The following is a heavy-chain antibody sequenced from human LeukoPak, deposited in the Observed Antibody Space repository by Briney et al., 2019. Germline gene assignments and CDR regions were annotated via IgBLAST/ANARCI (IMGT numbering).Heavy chain of an antibody. CDR1: GFTVSSNY. Sequence: GGSLRLSCAASGFTVSSNYMSWVRQAPGKGLEWVSVIYSGDSTYYADSVKGRFTISRDNSKNTLYLQMNSLRAEDTAVYYCAKSQSGSCSGGSCSCDYWGQGTLVTVSS. V-gene: IGHV3-53*01. J-gene: IGHJ4*02. CDR3: AKSQSGSCSGGSCSCDY. CDR2: IYSGDST. D-gene: IGHD2-15*01.